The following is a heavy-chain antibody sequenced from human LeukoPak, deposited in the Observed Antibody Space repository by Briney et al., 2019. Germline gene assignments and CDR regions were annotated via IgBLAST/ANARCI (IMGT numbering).Heavy chain of an antibody. Sequence: SETLSLTCAVHGGSFSGYYWSWIRQPPGKGLGWIGEINQSGSTNYNPSLKSRVTISVDTSKNQFSLKLSSVTAADTAVYYCARVRVWRYYYYYGMDVWGQGTTVTVSS. D-gene: IGHD2-21*01. CDR2: INQSGST. V-gene: IGHV4-34*01. CDR3: ARVRVWRYYYYYGMDV. J-gene: IGHJ6*02. CDR1: GGSFSGYY.